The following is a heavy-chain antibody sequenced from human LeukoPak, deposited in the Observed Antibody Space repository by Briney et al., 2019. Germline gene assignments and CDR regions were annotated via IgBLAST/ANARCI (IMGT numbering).Heavy chain of an antibody. V-gene: IGHV3-20*04. CDR3: ARGSVQLWLRDTYYYMDV. Sequence: GGSLRLSCAASGFTFDDDAMNWVRQVPRRRLERVSGINWNGRITEYADSVKDRFTISRQNTKNSLYLYMNNLGGEDTALYFCARGSVQLWLRDTYYYMDVWGKGTTVTVSS. D-gene: IGHD5-18*01. CDR2: INWNGRIT. J-gene: IGHJ6*03. CDR1: GFTFDDDA.